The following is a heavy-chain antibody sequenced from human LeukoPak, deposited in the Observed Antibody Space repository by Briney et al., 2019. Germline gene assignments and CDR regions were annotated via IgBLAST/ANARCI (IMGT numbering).Heavy chain of an antibody. Sequence: PGGSLRLSCAASGFSFSSYAMSWVRQAPGKGLEWVSAISGSGGSTYYADSVKGRFTISRDNSENTLYLQMNSLRAEDTAVYYCAKRPGSGTYYFDYWGQGTLVTVSS. CDR1: GFSFSSYA. V-gene: IGHV3-23*01. CDR3: AKRPGSGTYYFDY. CDR2: ISGSGGST. J-gene: IGHJ4*02. D-gene: IGHD3-10*01.